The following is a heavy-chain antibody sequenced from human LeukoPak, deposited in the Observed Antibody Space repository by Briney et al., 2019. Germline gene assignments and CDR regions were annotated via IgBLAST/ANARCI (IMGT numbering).Heavy chain of an antibody. CDR1: GGTFISYA. D-gene: IGHD3-10*01. Sequence: SVKVSCKASGGTFISYAISWVGQAPGQRGEGMGRILPIFRTANYAQKFQGRVTITTDESTSTAYMELSSLRSEDTAVYYCARELPMVRGALDYWGQGTLVTVSS. CDR3: ARELPMVRGALDY. J-gene: IGHJ4*02. V-gene: IGHV1-69*05. CDR2: ILPIFRTA.